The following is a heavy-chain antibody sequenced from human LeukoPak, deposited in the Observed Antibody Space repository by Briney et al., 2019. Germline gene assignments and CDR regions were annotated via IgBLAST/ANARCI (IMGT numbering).Heavy chain of an antibody. J-gene: IGHJ4*02. CDR1: GYSLINHW. V-gene: IGHV5-51*01. CDR2: IYPGNADA. D-gene: IGHD3-22*01. Sequence: GESLKISCKASGYSLINHWIGWVRQMPGKGLDWMGIIYPGNADATYSPSFQGQVTISADKSTTTVYLQWSSLKASDTAMYYCARQGSYDNSGYCFDYWGQGTLVTVSS. CDR3: ARQGSYDNSGYCFDY.